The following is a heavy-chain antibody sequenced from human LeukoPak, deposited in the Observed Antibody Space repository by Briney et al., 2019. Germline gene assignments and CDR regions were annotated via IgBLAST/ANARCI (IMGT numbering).Heavy chain of an antibody. CDR3: ARRGSRGYDYAV. CDR2: IYPGDSDT. Sequence: GESLKISCKGSGYSFTIYYIAWVRQMPGKGLEWMGIIYPGDSDTTYSPSSQGQVTISADKSISTAYLQWSSLKASDTAMYFCARRGSRGYDYAVWGQGTLVTVSS. J-gene: IGHJ4*02. D-gene: IGHD3-16*01. CDR1: GYSFTIYY. V-gene: IGHV5-51*01.